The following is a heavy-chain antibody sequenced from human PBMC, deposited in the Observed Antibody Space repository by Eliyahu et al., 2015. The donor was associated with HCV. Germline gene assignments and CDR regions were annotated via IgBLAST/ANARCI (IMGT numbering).Heavy chain of an antibody. Sequence: QVQLQQWGAGLLKPSETLSLTCAVYGGSFSTYYWTWIRQPPGKGLEWIGEISHSGSTTYNPSLESRVSISGDWSKNQFPLKLSSVTAADTAVYYCAILWYNSSGAKGAPWGQGTLVTVSS. J-gene: IGHJ5*02. CDR1: GGSFSTYY. D-gene: IGHD6-13*01. V-gene: IGHV4-34*01. CDR3: AILWYNSSGAKGAP. CDR2: ISHSGST.